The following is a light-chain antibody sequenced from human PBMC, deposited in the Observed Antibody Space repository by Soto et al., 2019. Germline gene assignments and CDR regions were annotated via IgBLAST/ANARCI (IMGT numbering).Light chain of an antibody. V-gene: IGLV3-1*01. CDR3: PAWDKSIV. Sequence: SYELTQPPSVSVSPGQTASITCSGDKLGDKYACWYQQKPGQSPVLVIYQDSKRPSGIPERFSGSNSGNTATLTISGTQAMKETDYYCPAWDKSIVFARGTTLTVL. CDR2: QDS. J-gene: IGLJ3*02. CDR1: KLGDKY.